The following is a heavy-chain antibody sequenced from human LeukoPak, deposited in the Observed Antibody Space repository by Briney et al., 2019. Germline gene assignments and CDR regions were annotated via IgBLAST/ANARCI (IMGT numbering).Heavy chain of an antibody. CDR1: GDNFNSYV. V-gene: IGHV1-69*04. CDR3: ARTFYYDSSGYYSGGAFDI. J-gene: IGHJ3*02. D-gene: IGHD3-22*01. CDR2: IIPTLDVA. Sequence: SVKVSCKASGDNFNSYVITWVRQAPGQGLEWMGRIIPTLDVANFAQKFQGRVTITADKSTSTAYMELSSLRSEDTAVYYCARTFYYDSSGYYSGGAFDIWGQGTMVTVTS.